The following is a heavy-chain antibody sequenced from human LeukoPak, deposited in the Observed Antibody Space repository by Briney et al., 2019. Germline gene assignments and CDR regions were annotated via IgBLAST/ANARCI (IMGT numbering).Heavy chain of an antibody. CDR3: ARGHNWNDPPYYYNYYYMDV. CDR2: ISSYNGNT. V-gene: IGHV1-18*01. CDR1: GYTFSSYG. Sequence: GASVKVSCKASGYTFSSYGISWVRQAHGQGLEWMGWISSYNGNTYYAQKLQGRVTMTTDTSTSTVYMELGSLTPDDTAVYYCARGHNWNDPPYYYNYYYMDVWGKGTTVTVSS. D-gene: IGHD1-1*01. J-gene: IGHJ6*03.